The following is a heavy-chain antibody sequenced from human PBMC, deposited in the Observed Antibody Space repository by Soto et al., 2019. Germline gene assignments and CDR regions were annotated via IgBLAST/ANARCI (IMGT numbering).Heavy chain of an antibody. CDR1: GGSISSGGCY. Sequence: SLTLSLTCTVSGGSISSGGCYWSWIRQHPGKGLEWIGYIYYSGSTYYNPSLKSRVTISVDTSKNQFSLKLSSVTAADTAVYYCARDRVPNCSGGSCYSGVYYYYYMDVWGKGTTVTVSS. V-gene: IGHV4-31*03. CDR3: ARDRVPNCSGGSCYSGVYYYYYMDV. J-gene: IGHJ6*03. CDR2: IYYSGST. D-gene: IGHD2-15*01.